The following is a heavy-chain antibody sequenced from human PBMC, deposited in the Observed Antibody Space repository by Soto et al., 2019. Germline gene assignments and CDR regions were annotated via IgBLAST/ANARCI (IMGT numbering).Heavy chain of an antibody. Sequence: GGSLRLSCAASGFTFSSYSMNWVRQAPGKGLEWVSSISSSSSYIYYADSVKGRFTISRDNAKNSLYLQMNSLRAEDTAVYYCARDHGPVVAHAFDIWGQGTMVTVSS. CDR2: ISSSSSYI. CDR3: ARDHGPVVAHAFDI. J-gene: IGHJ3*02. D-gene: IGHD2-15*01. CDR1: GFTFSSYS. V-gene: IGHV3-21*01.